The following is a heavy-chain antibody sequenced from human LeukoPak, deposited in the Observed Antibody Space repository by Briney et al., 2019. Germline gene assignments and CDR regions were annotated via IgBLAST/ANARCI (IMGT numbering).Heavy chain of an antibody. J-gene: IGHJ5*02. CDR1: GGSISSSSYY. Sequence: SETLSLTCTVSGGSISSSSYYWGWIRQPPGKGLEWIGSIYYSGSTYYNPSLKSRVTISVDTSKNQFSLKLSSVTAADTAVYYCARDPGNWFDPWGQGTLVTVSS. V-gene: IGHV4-39*07. CDR3: ARDPGNWFDP. CDR2: IYYSGST. D-gene: IGHD7-27*01.